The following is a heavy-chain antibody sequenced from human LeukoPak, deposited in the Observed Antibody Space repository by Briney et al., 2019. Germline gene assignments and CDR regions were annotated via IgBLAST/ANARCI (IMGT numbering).Heavy chain of an antibody. D-gene: IGHD2-2*01. Sequence: SSETLSLTCTVSGGSISSYYWSWIRQPPGKGLEWIGYIYYSGSTNYNPSLKSRVTISVDTSKNQFSLKLSSVTAADTAVYYCARGGSLGYCSSNNCYLWFDPWGQGTLVTVSS. J-gene: IGHJ5*02. CDR1: GGSISSYY. V-gene: IGHV4-59*01. CDR2: IYYSGST. CDR3: ARGGSLGYCSSNNCYLWFDP.